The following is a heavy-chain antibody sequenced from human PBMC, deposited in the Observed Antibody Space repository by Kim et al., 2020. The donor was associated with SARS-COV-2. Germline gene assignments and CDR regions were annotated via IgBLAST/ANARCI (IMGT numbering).Heavy chain of an antibody. J-gene: IGHJ4*02. CDR3: ARHHIGGVYYYDSSGYWGLGY. V-gene: IGHV5-10-1*01. D-gene: IGHD3-22*01. CDR1: GYSFTSYW. Sequence: GESLKISCKGSGYSFTSYWISWVRQMSGKGLEWMGRIDPSDSYTNYSPSFQGHVTISADKSISTAYLQWSSLKASDTAMYYCARHHIGGVYYYDSSGYWGLGYWGQGTLVTVSS. CDR2: IDPSDSYT.